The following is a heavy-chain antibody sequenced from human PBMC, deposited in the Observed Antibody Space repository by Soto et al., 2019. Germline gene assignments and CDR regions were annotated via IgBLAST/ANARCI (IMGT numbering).Heavy chain of an antibody. J-gene: IGHJ4*02. CDR1: GYTFTSYG. V-gene: IGHV1-18*01. Sequence: QVHLVQSGAEVKKPGASVKVSCKGSGYTFTSYGITWVRQAPGQGLEWMGWIGAHNGNTDYAQKLQGRVTVTRDTSTSTAYLEVRSLRSDDTAVYYCARGRYGDYWGQGALVTVSS. CDR2: IGAHNGNT. D-gene: IGHD1-1*01. CDR3: ARGRYGDY.